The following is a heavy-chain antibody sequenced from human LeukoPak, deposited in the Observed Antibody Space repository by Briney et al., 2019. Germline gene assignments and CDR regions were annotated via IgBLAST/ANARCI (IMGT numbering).Heavy chain of an antibody. CDR3: ARDASDSYYYYGMDV. V-gene: IGHV4-31*11. Sequence: SSETLSLTCAVSGGSISSGGYSWSWIRQPPGKGLEWIGYIYYSGSTYYNPSLKSRVTISVDTPKNQFSLKLSSVTAADTAVYYCARDASDSYYYYGMDVWGRGTTVTVSS. J-gene: IGHJ6*02. CDR1: GGSISSGGYS. CDR2: IYYSGST.